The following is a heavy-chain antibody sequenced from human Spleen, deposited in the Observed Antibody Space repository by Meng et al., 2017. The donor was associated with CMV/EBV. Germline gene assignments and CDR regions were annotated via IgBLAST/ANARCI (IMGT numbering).Heavy chain of an antibody. D-gene: IGHD4-23*01. Sequence: GESLKISCAASGFTFDDYGMSWVRQAPGKGLEWVSGINWNGGSTGYADSVKGRFTISRDNSKNTLYLQMNSLRAEDTAVYYCAKDRDYGGNSVDYWGQGTLVTVSS. CDR2: INWNGGST. CDR3: AKDRDYGGNSVDY. J-gene: IGHJ4*02. V-gene: IGHV3-20*04. CDR1: GFTFDDYG.